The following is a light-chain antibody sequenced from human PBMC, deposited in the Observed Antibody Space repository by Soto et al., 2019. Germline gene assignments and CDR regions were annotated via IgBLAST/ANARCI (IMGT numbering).Light chain of an antibody. CDR2: DAS. CDR1: QSVSSY. CDR3: QQRSNWPLT. Sequence: EIVMTQSPVTLSVSPGERATLSCRASQSVSSYLAWYQQKPGQAPRLLIYDASNRATGIPARFSGSGSGTDFTLTISSLEPEDFAVYYCQQRSNWPLTFGGGTKVDI. V-gene: IGKV3-11*01. J-gene: IGKJ4*01.